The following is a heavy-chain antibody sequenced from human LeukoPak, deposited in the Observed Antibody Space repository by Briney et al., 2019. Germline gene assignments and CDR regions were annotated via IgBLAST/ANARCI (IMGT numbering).Heavy chain of an antibody. V-gene: IGHV1-69*06. Sequence: SVKVSCKASGGTFSSYEISWVRQAPGQGLEWMGGIIPMFGTAKYAQKFQGRVTITADKSTSTAYMELSGLRSEDTAVYYCASGTTDIVVVPATLRNYYFDYWGQGTLVTVSS. CDR3: ASGTTDIVVVPATLRNYYFDY. CDR2: IIPMFGTA. D-gene: IGHD2-2*01. J-gene: IGHJ4*02. CDR1: GGTFSSYE.